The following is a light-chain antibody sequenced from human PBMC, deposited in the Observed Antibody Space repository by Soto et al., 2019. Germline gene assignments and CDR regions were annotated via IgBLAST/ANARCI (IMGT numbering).Light chain of an antibody. CDR2: KAS. CDR3: QHYNSYSEA. Sequence: DIHVTQSPSTLSVSVGGRVTTTCRASQTISSWLAWYQQKPGKAPKLLIYKASTLKSGVPSRFSGSGSGTEFTLTISSLQPDDFATYYCQHYNSYSEAFGQGTKVDIK. J-gene: IGKJ1*01. CDR1: QTISSW. V-gene: IGKV1-5*03.